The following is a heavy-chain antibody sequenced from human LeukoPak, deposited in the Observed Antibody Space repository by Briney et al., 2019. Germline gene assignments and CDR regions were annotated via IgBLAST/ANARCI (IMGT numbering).Heavy chain of an antibody. CDR3: ARVWFRYGSGSLYYYYMDV. CDR2: IYYSGST. J-gene: IGHJ6*03. D-gene: IGHD3-10*01. V-gene: IGHV4-39*07. CDR1: GGSISSSSYY. Sequence: SETLSLTCTVSGGSISSSSYYWGWIRQPPGKGLEWIGSIYYSGSTYYNPSLKSRVTISVDTSKNQFSLKLSSVTAADTAVYYCARVWFRYGSGSLYYYYMDVWGKGTTVTVSS.